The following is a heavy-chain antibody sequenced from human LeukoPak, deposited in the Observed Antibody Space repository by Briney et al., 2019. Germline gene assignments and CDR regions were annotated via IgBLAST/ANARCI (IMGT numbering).Heavy chain of an antibody. D-gene: IGHD3-22*01. CDR3: ARAKYDSSGYYWFDP. CDR2: ISAYNGYT. Sequence: GASVKVSCKASGYTFTSYGISWVRQAPGQGLEWMGWISAYNGYTKYAEKLQGRATMTTDTSTGTAYMELRSLRSDDTAVYYCARAKYDSSGYYWFDPWGQGTLVTVSS. V-gene: IGHV1-18*01. J-gene: IGHJ5*02. CDR1: GYTFTSYG.